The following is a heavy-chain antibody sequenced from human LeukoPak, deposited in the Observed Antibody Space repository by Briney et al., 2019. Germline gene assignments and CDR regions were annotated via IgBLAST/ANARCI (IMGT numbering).Heavy chain of an antibody. CDR2: IYSGGRT. J-gene: IGHJ1*01. Sequence: PGGSLRLSCAASGIAVNSNYMSWVRQAPGKGLEWVSLIYSGGRTEYAGSVKGRFTIFRDNSENTVYLQMNSLRVEDTAMYFCATVGCNCATCYTQYFHSWGQGTLVTVSP. D-gene: IGHD3-16*02. CDR3: ATVGCNCATCYTQYFHS. CDR1: GIAVNSNY. V-gene: IGHV3-53*01.